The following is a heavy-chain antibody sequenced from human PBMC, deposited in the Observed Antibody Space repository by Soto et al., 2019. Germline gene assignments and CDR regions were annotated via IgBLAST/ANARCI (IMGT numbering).Heavy chain of an antibody. D-gene: IGHD5-18*01. J-gene: IGHJ4*02. V-gene: IGHV3-23*01. CDR3: AKVLTGYNYGFYYFDY. CDR2: ISASASST. Sequence: PGGSLRLSCAASGFTFSSYAMHWVRQPPGKGLEWVSAISASASSTDYADSMKGRFTISRDNSKNTLYLQMNSLRAEDTAVYYCAKVLTGYNYGFYYFDYWGQGTLVTVSS. CDR1: GFTFSSYA.